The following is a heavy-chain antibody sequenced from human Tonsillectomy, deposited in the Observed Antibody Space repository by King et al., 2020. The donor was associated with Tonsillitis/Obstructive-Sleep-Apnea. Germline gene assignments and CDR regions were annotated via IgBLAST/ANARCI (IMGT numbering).Heavy chain of an antibody. J-gene: IGHJ3*02. CDR2: IYWDDDK. D-gene: IGHD3-3*01. Sequence: TLKESGPTLVKPTQTLTLTCTFSGFSLSTSGVGVGWSRQPPGKALGGLALIYWDDDKRYSPSLKSRLTITTDTSKNPVVLTMTNMDPVDTATYYCAHRGGGITIFGVVIPNDAFDIWGQGTMVTVSS. V-gene: IGHV2-5*02. CDR3: AHRGGGITIFGVVIPNDAFDI. CDR1: GFSLSTSGVG.